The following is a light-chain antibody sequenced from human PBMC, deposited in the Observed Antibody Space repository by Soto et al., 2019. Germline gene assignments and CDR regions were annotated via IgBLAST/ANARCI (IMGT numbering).Light chain of an antibody. V-gene: IGLV1-44*01. Sequence: QSVLTQPPSASGTPGQRVTISCSGSSSNIGSNTVNWYQQLPGTAPKRLIYSNNQRPSVVPDRFSGSKSGTSASLAISGLQSEDEADYYCAAWDDILNGVVFGGGTKLTVL. CDR1: SSNIGSNT. J-gene: IGLJ2*01. CDR3: AAWDDILNGVV. CDR2: SNN.